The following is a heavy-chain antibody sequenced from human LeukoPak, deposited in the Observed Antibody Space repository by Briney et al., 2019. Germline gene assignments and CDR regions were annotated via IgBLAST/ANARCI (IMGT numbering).Heavy chain of an antibody. CDR3: ASVGDSSGYSPPDY. V-gene: IGHV1-2*02. D-gene: IGHD3-22*01. Sequence: GASVKVSCKASGYTFTGYYMHWVRQAPGQGLEWMGWINPNSGGTNYAQKFQGRVTMTRDTSISTAYMELSSLRSEDTAVYYCASVGDSSGYSPPDYWGQGTLVTVSS. CDR1: GYTFTGYY. J-gene: IGHJ4*02. CDR2: INPNSGGT.